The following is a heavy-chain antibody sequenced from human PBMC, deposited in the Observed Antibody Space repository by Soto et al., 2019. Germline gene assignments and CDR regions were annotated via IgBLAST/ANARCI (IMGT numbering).Heavy chain of an antibody. CDR2: IYYSGTT. CDR3: ASVRRGRGVSLDP. V-gene: IGHV4-31*03. CDR1: GASISRGGSY. D-gene: IGHD2-8*01. Sequence: QVQLQESGPGLVKPSQTLSLTCTVSGASISRGGSYWSGIRLVPGKGLEWIGYIYYSGTTYYNPSLRGRVSLSVDTSKNQFARTVNSLTAADTGVYYCASVRRGRGVSLDPWGRGTLVHVSS. J-gene: IGHJ5*02.